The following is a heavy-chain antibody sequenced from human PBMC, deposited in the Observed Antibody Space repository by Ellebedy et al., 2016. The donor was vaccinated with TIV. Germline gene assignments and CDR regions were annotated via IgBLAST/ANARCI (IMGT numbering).Heavy chain of an antibody. V-gene: IGHV3-21*01. D-gene: IGHD3-16*02. J-gene: IGHJ3*02. Sequence: GESLKISXAASGFTFSSSSMNWVRQAPGKGLEWVSSISSSGNYIYYADSLKGRFTISRDNAKNSLYLQMNSLRAEDTAVYYCARAIWGDYVWGSYRPNDAFDIWGQGTMVTVSS. CDR2: ISSSGNYI. CDR1: GFTFSSSS. CDR3: ARAIWGDYVWGSYRPNDAFDI.